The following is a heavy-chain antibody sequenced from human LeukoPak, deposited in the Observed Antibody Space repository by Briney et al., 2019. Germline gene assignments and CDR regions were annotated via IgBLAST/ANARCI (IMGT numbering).Heavy chain of an antibody. CDR3: ARSSSGWTRGWFDP. CDR1: GGSFSGYY. D-gene: IGHD6-19*01. J-gene: IGHJ5*02. CDR2: INHSGST. Sequence: PSETLSLTCAVYGGSFSGYYWSWIRQPPGKGLEWIGEINHSGSTNYNPSLKSRVTISVDTSKNQFSLKLSSLTAADTAVYYCARSSSGWTRGWFDPWGQGTLVTVSS. V-gene: IGHV4-34*01.